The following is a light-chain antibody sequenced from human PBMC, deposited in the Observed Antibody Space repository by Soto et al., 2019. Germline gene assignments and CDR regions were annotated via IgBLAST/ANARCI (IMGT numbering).Light chain of an antibody. CDR2: GGS. CDR1: QSVSSY. J-gene: IGKJ1*01. V-gene: IGKV3-15*01. CDR3: QQYGNWPQWT. Sequence: EIVMTQSPATLSASPGERAALSCRASQSVSSYLAWYQQKPGQAPRLLLYGGSTRATGIPAMFSGSGSGTEVTLTISSLQSEDFAVYYCQQYGNWPQWTFGQGTKVEIK.